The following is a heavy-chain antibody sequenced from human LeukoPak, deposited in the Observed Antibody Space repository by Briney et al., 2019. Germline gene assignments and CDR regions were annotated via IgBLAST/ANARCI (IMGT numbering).Heavy chain of an antibody. Sequence: PGGSLRLSCAASGFTFSSYSMNWVRQAPGKGLEWVSFISSSTSYIYYADSVKGRFTISRDNAKSSLYLQMDSLRDEDTAVYYCARDPYSGNYGDYYYYYMDVWGKGTTVTISS. CDR3: ARDPYSGNYGDYYYYYMDV. J-gene: IGHJ6*03. D-gene: IGHD1-26*01. V-gene: IGHV3-21*01. CDR2: ISSSTSYI. CDR1: GFTFSSYS.